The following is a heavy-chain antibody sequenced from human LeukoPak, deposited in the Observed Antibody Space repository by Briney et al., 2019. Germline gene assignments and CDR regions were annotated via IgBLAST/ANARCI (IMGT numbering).Heavy chain of an antibody. D-gene: IGHD2-21*02. CDR3: AKDLSGVVTANDDY. CDR2: ISYDGSNK. Sequence: PGRSLRLSCAASGFTFSSYGMHWVRQAPGKGLEWVAVISYDGSNKYYADSVKGRFTISRDNSKNTLYLQMNSLRAEDTAVYYCAKDLSGVVTANDDYWGQGTLVTVSS. J-gene: IGHJ4*02. CDR1: GFTFSSYG. V-gene: IGHV3-30*18.